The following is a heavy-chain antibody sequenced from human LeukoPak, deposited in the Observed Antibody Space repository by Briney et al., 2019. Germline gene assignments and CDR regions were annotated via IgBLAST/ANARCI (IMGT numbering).Heavy chain of an antibody. CDR3: ARGRVPPRPVDY. J-gene: IGHJ4*02. V-gene: IGHV1-8*03. Sequence: ASVKVSCXASGYTFTNYDINWVRQATGQGLEWMGWMNPNSGNTGYAQKFQGRVTITRNTSISTAYMELSSLRSEDTAVYYCARGRVPPRPVDYWGQGTLVTVSS. D-gene: IGHD6-6*01. CDR1: GYTFTNYD. CDR2: MNPNSGNT.